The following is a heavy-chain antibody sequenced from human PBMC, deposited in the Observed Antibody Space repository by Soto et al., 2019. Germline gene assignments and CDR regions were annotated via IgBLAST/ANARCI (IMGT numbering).Heavy chain of an antibody. D-gene: IGHD6-19*01. Sequence: ASVKVSCKTSGYTFTNYGITWVRQAPGQGLEWMGWISTLNDNTNYAQRFRGRVSMTADSSTTTAYMELRSLRSDDTAVYYCARAPAYSSGWPHFDYWGQGTLVTVSS. CDR3: ARAPAYSSGWPHFDY. CDR2: ISTLNDNT. CDR1: GYTFTNYG. J-gene: IGHJ4*02. V-gene: IGHV1-18*01.